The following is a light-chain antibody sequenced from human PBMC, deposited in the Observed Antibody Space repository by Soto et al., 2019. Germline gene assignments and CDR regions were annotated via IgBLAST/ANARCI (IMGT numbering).Light chain of an antibody. CDR2: AAS. V-gene: IGKV1-12*01. CDR1: QDIRRW. CDR3: QQANAFPHT. Sequence: DIRMTQSPSSVSASVGDRVTITCRASQDIRRWITWYQQKPGKAPKLLIYAASTLQSGVPSRFSGSGSGTDFTLTINSLQPEDFANYYCQQANAFPHTFGQGTKLEIK. J-gene: IGKJ2*01.